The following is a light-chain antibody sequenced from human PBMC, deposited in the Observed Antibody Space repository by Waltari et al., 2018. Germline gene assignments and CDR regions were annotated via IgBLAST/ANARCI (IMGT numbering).Light chain of an antibody. V-gene: IGLV2-14*03. Sequence: QSALTQPASVSGSPGQSITISCTGTSSDVGGYNYVSWYQQHPGKAPKLMIYDVSNRPSGVSNRFSGSKSANTASLPISGLQAEDEADYSCSSYISSSTLELFGGGTSLTVL. J-gene: IGLJ2*01. CDR2: DVS. CDR1: SSDVGGYNY. CDR3: SSYISSSTLEL.